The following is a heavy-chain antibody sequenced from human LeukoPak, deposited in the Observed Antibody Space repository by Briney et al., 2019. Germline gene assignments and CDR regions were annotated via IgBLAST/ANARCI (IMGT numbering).Heavy chain of an antibody. J-gene: IGHJ3*02. CDR1: GFTFSDYY. CDR3: ARDKGITMVRGVRVNAFDI. CDR2: ISSSGRTI. V-gene: IGHV3-11*01. Sequence: PGGSLRLSCAASGFTFSDYYMSGIRQAPGRGLEGVSYISSSGRTIYYADSVKGRFTISRDNAKNSLYLQMNSLRAEDTAVYYCARDKGITMVRGVRVNAFDIWGQGTMVTVSS. D-gene: IGHD3-10*01.